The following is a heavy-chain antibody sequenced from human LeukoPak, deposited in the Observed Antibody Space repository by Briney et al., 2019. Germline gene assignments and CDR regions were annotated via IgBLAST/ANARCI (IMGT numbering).Heavy chain of an antibody. CDR2: IKQDGSEK. D-gene: IGHD3-3*01. Sequence: PGGSLRLSCAASGFTFSGYWMSWVRQAPGKGLEWVANIKQDGSEKYYVDSVKGRFTISRDNAKNSLYLQMNSLRAEDTAVYYCARLEGSISPRENWFDPWGQGTLVTVSS. CDR3: ARLEGSISPRENWFDP. CDR1: GFTFSGYW. V-gene: IGHV3-7*01. J-gene: IGHJ5*02.